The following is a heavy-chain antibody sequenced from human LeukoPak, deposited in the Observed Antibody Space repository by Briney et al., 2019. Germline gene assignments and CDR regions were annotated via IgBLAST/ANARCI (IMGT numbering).Heavy chain of an antibody. J-gene: IGHJ6*02. D-gene: IGHD4-17*01. V-gene: IGHV4-39*07. CDR3: ARDGTTVTKYTYYYYGMDV. Sequence: PSETLSLTCTVSGGSISSSSYYWGWIRQPPGKGLEWIGSIYYSGSTYYNPSLKSRVTISVDTSKNQFSLKLSSVTAADTAVYYCARDGTTVTKYTYYYYGMDVWGQGTTVTVSS. CDR1: GGSISSSSYY. CDR2: IYYSGST.